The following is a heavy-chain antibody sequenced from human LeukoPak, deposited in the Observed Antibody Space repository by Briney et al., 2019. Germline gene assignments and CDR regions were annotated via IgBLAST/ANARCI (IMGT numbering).Heavy chain of an antibody. D-gene: IGHD7-27*01. CDR2: TYYRSKLYN. CDR1: SAX. CDR3: ARDLVSTDWGVAFDI. V-gene: IGHV6-1*01. J-gene: IGHJ3*02. Sequence: SAXXNWIRQXXXXXLEWLGRTYYRSKLYNDYAVSVKSRITINPDTSKNQFSLQLNSVTPEDTAVYYCARDLVSTDWGVAFDIWGQGTMVTVSS.